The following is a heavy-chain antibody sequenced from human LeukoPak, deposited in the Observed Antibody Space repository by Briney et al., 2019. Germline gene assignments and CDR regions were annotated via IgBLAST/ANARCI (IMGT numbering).Heavy chain of an antibody. D-gene: IGHD3-10*01. CDR1: GFTFSSYS. J-gene: IGHJ4*02. Sequence: GGSLRLSCAASGFTFSSYSMNWVRQAPGKGLEWVSSISKGSGYIYQTDSVKGRFTISRDNAKNSLFLEMNSLRVEDTAVYYCVRDMGRESIFDYWGQGTLVTVSS. V-gene: IGHV3-21*01. CDR3: VRDMGRESIFDY. CDR2: ISKGSGYI.